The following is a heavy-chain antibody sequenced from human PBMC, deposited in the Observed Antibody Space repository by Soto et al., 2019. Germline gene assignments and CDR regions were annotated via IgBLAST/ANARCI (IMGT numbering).Heavy chain of an antibody. CDR3: ARDLGYSECDVHY. V-gene: IGHV1-18*01. D-gene: IGHD4-4*01. CDR1: GYTFTNSG. Sequence: QVQLVQSGAEVKKPGASVKVSCKASGYTFTNSGFSWVRQAPGQGREWVGWIRVNNGDTHYAQKLQGRVTMTTDPSTSTAFMELRSLRSDDTAVYYCARDLGYSECDVHYWGQGTLITVSS. CDR2: IRVNNGDT. J-gene: IGHJ4*02.